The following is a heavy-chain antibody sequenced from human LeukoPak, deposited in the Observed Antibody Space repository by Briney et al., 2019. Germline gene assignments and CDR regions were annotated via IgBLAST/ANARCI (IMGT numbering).Heavy chain of an antibody. CDR2: INPSGGST. J-gene: IGHJ5*02. D-gene: IGHD5-12*01. Sequence: ASVKVSCKAAGYTFTIYYMHWVRQAPGQGLEWMGIINPSGGSTSYAQKSQGRVTMTRDTSTSTVYMELSSLRSEDTAVYYCARGGWLRMNWFDPWGQGNLVTVSS. CDR1: GYTFTIYY. V-gene: IGHV1-46*01. CDR3: ARGGWLRMNWFDP.